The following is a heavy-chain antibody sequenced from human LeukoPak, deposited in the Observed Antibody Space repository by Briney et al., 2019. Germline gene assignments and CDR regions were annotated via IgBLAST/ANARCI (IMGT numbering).Heavy chain of an antibody. Sequence: GGSLRLSCAASGFTFSSYWMHWVRQAPGKGLVWVSRINSDGSSTIYADSVKGRFTISRDHAKNTLYLQMNSLRAEDTAVYYCAIDVPPVGATDNFDYWGQGTLVTVSS. CDR3: AIDVPPVGATDNFDY. CDR1: GFTFSSYW. D-gene: IGHD1-26*01. V-gene: IGHV3-74*01. J-gene: IGHJ4*02. CDR2: INSDGSST.